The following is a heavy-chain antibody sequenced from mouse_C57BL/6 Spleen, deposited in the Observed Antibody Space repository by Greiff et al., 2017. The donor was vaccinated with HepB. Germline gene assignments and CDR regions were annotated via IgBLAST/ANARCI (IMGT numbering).Heavy chain of an antibody. Sequence: QVQLKESGPELVKPGASVKISCKASGYAFSSSWMNWVKQRPGKGLEWIGRIYPGDGDTNYNGKFKGKATLTADKSSSKAYMQLSSLTSEDSAVYFCARSGILLDFDYWGQGTTLTVSS. J-gene: IGHJ2*01. CDR2: IYPGDGDT. CDR3: ARSGILLDFDY. CDR1: GYAFSSSW. V-gene: IGHV1-82*01. D-gene: IGHD2-1*01.